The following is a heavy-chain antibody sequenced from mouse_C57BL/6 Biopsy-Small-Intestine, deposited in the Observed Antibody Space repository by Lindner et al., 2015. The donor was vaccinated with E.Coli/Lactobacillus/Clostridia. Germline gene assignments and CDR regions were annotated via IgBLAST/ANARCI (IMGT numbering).Heavy chain of an antibody. CDR2: IDPEDGDT. CDR3: TTNYAMDY. CDR1: GYTFTSYW. Sequence: SGYTFTSYWITWVKQRPEQGLEWIGRIDPEDGDTEYAPKFQGKATMTADTSSNTAYLQLSSLTSEDTAVYYCTTNYAMDYWGQGTSVTVSS. J-gene: IGHJ4*01. V-gene: IGHV14-1*01.